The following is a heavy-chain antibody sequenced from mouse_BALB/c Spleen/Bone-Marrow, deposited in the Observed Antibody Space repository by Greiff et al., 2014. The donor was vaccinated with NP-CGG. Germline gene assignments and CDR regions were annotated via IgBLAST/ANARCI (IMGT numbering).Heavy chain of an antibody. J-gene: IGHJ3*01. CDR2: IDPAKGNT. D-gene: IGHD2-1*01. Sequence: VQLKHSGAELVKPGASVKLSCTASGFNIKDSYLHWVKQRPEQGLDWIGRIDPAKGNTNYDPKFQGKATITADTSSNTAYLQLSSLTSEDTAVYLCARNYPFAYWGQGTLVTVSA. V-gene: IGHV14-3*02. CDR1: GFNIKDSY. CDR3: ARNYPFAY.